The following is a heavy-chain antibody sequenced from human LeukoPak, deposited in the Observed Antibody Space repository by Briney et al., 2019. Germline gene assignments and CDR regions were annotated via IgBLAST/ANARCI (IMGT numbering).Heavy chain of an antibody. CDR2: IYYSGST. V-gene: IGHV4-59*01. CDR1: GGSLNNYY. D-gene: IGHD3-3*01. CDR3: ARAGELRFLEWLFLDY. J-gene: IGHJ4*02. Sequence: SGTLSLTCSVSGGSLNNYYWNWIRQPPGKGLEWIGYIYYSGSTNYNPSLKSRVTISVDTSKNQFSLKLSSVTAADTAVYYCARAGELRFLEWLFLDYWGQGTLVTVSS.